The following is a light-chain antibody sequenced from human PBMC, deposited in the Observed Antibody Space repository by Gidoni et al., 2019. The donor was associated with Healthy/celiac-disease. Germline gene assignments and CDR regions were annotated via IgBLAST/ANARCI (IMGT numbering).Light chain of an antibody. CDR1: QSISSW. V-gene: IGKV1-5*01. CDR3: HRYNSYT. Sequence: DIQMTQSPSTLSESVGDRVTITCRASQSISSWLAWYQPKPGKAPKPLIYDASSLESEVPSRFSGSGAGTEFTLTISSLQPDDFATYYCHRYNSYTFGQGTKLEIK. J-gene: IGKJ2*01. CDR2: DAS.